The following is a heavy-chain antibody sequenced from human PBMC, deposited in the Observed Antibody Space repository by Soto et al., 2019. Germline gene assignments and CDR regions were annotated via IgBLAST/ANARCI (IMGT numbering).Heavy chain of an antibody. V-gene: IGHV3-23*01. CDR1: GFTSSSYA. CDR3: AEAHYDDSSGYYLSDASDI. CDR2: ISGSGRST. D-gene: IGHD3-22*01. Sequence: PGGSLRLSCAASGFTSSSYAMRWVRQAPGKGLEWVSDISGSGRSTYYADSVKGLFTISRGNSKNTLYLQMNSLRAEDTAVFYCAEAHYDDSSGYYLSDASDIWGQGTMVTVSS. J-gene: IGHJ3*02.